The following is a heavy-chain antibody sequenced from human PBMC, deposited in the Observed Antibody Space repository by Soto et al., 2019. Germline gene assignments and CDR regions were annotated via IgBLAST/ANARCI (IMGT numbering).Heavy chain of an antibody. CDR3: ARERVVVVVAATLYYYYGMDV. CDR1: GGSFSGYY. V-gene: IGHV4-34*01. D-gene: IGHD2-15*01. J-gene: IGHJ6*02. CDR2: INHSGST. Sequence: QVQLQQWGAGLLKPSETLSLTCAVSGGSFSGYYWSWIRQPPGKGMEWIGEINHSGSTNYNPSLKSRDTISVDTSKNQFSLKLSSVTAADTAVYYCARERVVVVVAATLYYYYGMDVWGQGTTVTVSS.